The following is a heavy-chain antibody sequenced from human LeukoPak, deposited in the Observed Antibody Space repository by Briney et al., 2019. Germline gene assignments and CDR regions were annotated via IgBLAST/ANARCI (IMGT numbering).Heavy chain of an antibody. CDR2: ISGTGGAT. D-gene: IGHD2-21*01. CDR3: VKDPRDTYGTNWFVS. CDR1: GFSFGNYA. V-gene: IGHV3-23*01. J-gene: IGHJ5*01. Sequence: GGALRLSCVASGFSFGNYAMSWVRQAPGKGLQWVSQISGTGGATWYAGFARDRFTISRDNSKKTLYLQMSGLRVEDTAMYYCVKDPRDTYGTNWFVSWGQGTLLIVSS.